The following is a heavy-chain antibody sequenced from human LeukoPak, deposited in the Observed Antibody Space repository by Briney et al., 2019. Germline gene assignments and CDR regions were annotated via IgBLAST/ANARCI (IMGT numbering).Heavy chain of an antibody. CDR2: IYYSGST. J-gene: IGHJ4*02. CDR1: GGSISSYY. Sequence: SETLSLTCTVSGGSISSYYWSWIRQPPGKGLEWIGYIYYSGSTNYNPSLKSRVTISVDTSKNQFSLKLSSVTAADTAVYYCARVMVRGVIVTFDYWGQGTLVTVSS. CDR3: ARVMVRGVIVTFDY. D-gene: IGHD3-10*01. V-gene: IGHV4-59*01.